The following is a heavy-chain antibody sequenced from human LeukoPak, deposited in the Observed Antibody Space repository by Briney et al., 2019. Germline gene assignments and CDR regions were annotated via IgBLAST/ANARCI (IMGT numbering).Heavy chain of an antibody. D-gene: IGHD5-18*01. CDR2: IHYSGST. CDR3: ARGRYSYGNAFDY. CDR1: GYSISSGYY. Sequence: SETLSLTCTVSGYSISSGYYWGWIRQTPGKGLEWIGSIHYSGSTYYNPSLKSRVTISVGTSKNQFSLNLISVTAADTAVYYCARGRYSYGNAFDYWGQGTLVTVSS. J-gene: IGHJ4*02. V-gene: IGHV4-38-2*02.